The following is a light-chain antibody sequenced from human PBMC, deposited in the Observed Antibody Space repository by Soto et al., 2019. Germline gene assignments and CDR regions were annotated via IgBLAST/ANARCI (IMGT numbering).Light chain of an antibody. J-gene: IGLJ3*02. CDR2: DVS. CDR3: YSNAGGPWV. V-gene: IGLV2-23*02. Sequence: QSALTQPASVSGSPGQSITISCTGTSSDVGSSNLVSWYQQHPGKAPKLMIHDVSQRPSGVSHRFSGSKSANTASLTISGLQAEDEADYYCYSNAGGPWVFGGGTKLTVL. CDR1: SSDVGSSNL.